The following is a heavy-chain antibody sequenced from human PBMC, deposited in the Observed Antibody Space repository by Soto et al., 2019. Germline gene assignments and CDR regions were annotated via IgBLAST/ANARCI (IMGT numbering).Heavy chain of an antibody. V-gene: IGHV3-30*18. Sequence: GGSLRLSCAASGFSFSNSGMHWVHQAPGKGLEWVATISSDGSNEYYADTVKGRFTISRDNSKNTLYLQMNSLRPEDTAVYYCAKDPGLRLLMDYFDYWGQGTLVTVSS. CDR3: AKDPGLRLLMDYFDY. D-gene: IGHD2-8*01. CDR1: GFSFSNSG. CDR2: ISSDGSNE. J-gene: IGHJ4*02.